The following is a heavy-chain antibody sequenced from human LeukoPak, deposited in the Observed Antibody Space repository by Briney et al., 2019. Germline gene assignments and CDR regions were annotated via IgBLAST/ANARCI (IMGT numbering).Heavy chain of an antibody. Sequence: PGGSLRLSCVASGFTFGKYWMSWVRQAPGKGLEWVANIKLDGSEKNYVDSVKGRFTISRDNSKNTLYLQMNSLRAEDTAVYYCARDRVGATDYFDYWGQGTLVTVSS. V-gene: IGHV3-7*01. CDR2: IKLDGSEK. CDR1: GFTFGKYW. CDR3: ARDRVGATDYFDY. D-gene: IGHD1-26*01. J-gene: IGHJ4*02.